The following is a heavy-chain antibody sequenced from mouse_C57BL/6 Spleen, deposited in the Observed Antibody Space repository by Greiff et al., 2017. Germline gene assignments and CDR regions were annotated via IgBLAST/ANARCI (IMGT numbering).Heavy chain of an antibody. J-gene: IGHJ3*01. Sequence: QVQLQQPGAELVRPGSSVKLSCKASGYTFTSYWMHWVKQRPIQGLEWIGNIDPSDSETHYNQKFKDKATLTVDKSSSTAYMQLSSLTSEDSAVYYCARSGAQATPWFAYWGQGTLVTVSA. D-gene: IGHD3-2*02. CDR3: ARSGAQATPWFAY. CDR2: IDPSDSET. CDR1: GYTFTSYW. V-gene: IGHV1-52*01.